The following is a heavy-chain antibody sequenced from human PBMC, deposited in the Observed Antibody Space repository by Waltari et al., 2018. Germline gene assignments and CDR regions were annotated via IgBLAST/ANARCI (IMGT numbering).Heavy chain of an antibody. J-gene: IGHJ4*02. CDR2: ISSSSSYI. D-gene: IGHD6-19*01. CDR3: ARDFEVAVAGTSDY. Sequence: EVQLVESGGGLVKPGGSLRLSCAASGFTFSSYSMNWVRQAPGKGLEWVSSISSSSSYIYYADSVKGRFTISRDNAKNSLYLQMNSLRAEDTAVYYCARDFEVAVAGTSDYWGQGTLVTVSS. V-gene: IGHV3-21*01. CDR1: GFTFSSYS.